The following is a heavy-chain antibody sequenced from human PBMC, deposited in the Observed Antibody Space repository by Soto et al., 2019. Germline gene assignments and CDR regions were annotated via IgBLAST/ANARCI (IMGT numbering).Heavy chain of an antibody. V-gene: IGHV3-73*01. J-gene: IGHJ4*02. Sequence: EVQLVESGGGLVQPGGSLKLSCAASGFIFSGSAVHWVRQASGKGLEWVGRILSKAGNYATAYPASMEGRFTISRDDSENKAFLQMNSLKTEDAAVYDCVRGGSPYYYDYWGQGTLVAVSS. CDR1: GFIFSGSA. CDR2: ILSKAGNYAT. CDR3: VRGGSPYYYDY.